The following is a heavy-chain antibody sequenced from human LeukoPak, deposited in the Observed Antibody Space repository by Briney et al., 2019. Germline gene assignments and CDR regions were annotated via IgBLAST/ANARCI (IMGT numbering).Heavy chain of an antibody. CDR2: IYYSGST. CDR1: GGSISSYY. J-gene: IGHJ6*03. Sequence: SETLSLTCTVPGGSISSYYWSWIRQPPGKGLEWIGYIYYSGSTNYNPSLKSRVTISVDTSKNQFSLKLSSVTAADTAVYYCARLVTIFGVVILYMDVWGKGTTVTVSS. CDR3: ARLVTIFGVVILYMDV. V-gene: IGHV4-59*01. D-gene: IGHD3-3*01.